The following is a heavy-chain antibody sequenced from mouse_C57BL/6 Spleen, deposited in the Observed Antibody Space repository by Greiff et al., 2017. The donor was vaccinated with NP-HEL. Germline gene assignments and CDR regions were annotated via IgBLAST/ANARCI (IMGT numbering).Heavy chain of an antibody. D-gene: IGHD1-1*01. CDR3: ARHEGGPWYYYGSGFDY. CDR1: GYTFTEYT. CDR2: FYPGSGSI. V-gene: IGHV1-62-2*01. J-gene: IGHJ2*01. Sequence: VQLQESGAELVKPGASVKLSCKASGYTFTEYTIHWVKQRSGQGLEWIGWFYPGSGSIKYNEKFKDKATLAADKTSSTVYMELSRLTSDDSAVYFCARHEGGPWYYYGSGFDYWGQGTTLTVSS.